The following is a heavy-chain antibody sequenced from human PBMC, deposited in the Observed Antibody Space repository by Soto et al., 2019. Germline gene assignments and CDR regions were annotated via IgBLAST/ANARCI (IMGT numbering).Heavy chain of an antibody. CDR2: ISGSGGST. J-gene: IGHJ6*02. CDR3: AKGRGCYVSYGMDV. D-gene: IGHD6-19*01. V-gene: IGHV3-23*01. Sequence: GGSLRLSCAASGFTFSSYAMSWVRQAPGKGLEWVSAISGSGGSTYYADSVKGRFTISRDNSKNTLYLQMNSLRAEDTAVYYCAKGRGCYVSYGMDVWGQGTTVTVSS. CDR1: GFTFSSYA.